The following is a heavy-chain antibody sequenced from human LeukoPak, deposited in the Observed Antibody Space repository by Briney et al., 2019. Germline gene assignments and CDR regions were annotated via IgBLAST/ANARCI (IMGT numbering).Heavy chain of an antibody. Sequence: GGSLRLSCAAPGFTFSSYWMSWVRQAPGKGLEWVANIKQDGSEKYYVDSVKGRFTISRDNAKNSLYLQMNSLRAEDTAVYYCARDLSYDILTGYYQGNYYFDYWGQGTLVTVSS. D-gene: IGHD3-9*01. J-gene: IGHJ4*02. CDR2: IKQDGSEK. CDR1: GFTFSSYW. CDR3: ARDLSYDILTGYYQGNYYFDY. V-gene: IGHV3-7*01.